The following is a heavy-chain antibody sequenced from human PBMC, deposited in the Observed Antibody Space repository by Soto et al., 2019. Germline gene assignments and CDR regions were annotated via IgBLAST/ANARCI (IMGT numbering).Heavy chain of an antibody. CDR2: IYSGGTT. D-gene: IGHD3-22*01. Sequence: EVQLVESGGGLVQPGGSLRLSCAASGFTVSSNYMSWVRQAPGKGLEWVSVIYSGGTTYYADSVKGRFTISRDNSXXXXXXXXXXXXXXXXXXXXXXXXXXSSDYRGWFDPWGQGTLVTVSS. J-gene: IGHJ5*02. CDR1: GFTVSSNY. V-gene: IGHV3-66*01. CDR3: XXXXXSSDYRGWFDP.